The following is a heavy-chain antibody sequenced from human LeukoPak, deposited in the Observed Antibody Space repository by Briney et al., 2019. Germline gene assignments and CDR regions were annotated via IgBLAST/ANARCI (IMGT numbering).Heavy chain of an antibody. D-gene: IGHD3-10*01. CDR1: GGSLSSGDFA. J-gene: IGHJ4*02. CDR3: ARGSYAAGSHFDY. Sequence: PSETLSLTCAVSGGSLSSGDFAWSWIRQPPGKGLEWIGYIFHTGHTSYNPSLKSRVTISVDMSKNQLSLRLTSVTAADTAVYYCARGSYAAGSHFDYWGQGTLVTVSS. V-gene: IGHV4-30-2*01. CDR2: IFHTGHT.